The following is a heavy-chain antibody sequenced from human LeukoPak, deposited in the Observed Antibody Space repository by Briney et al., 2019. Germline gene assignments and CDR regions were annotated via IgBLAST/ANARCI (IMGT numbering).Heavy chain of an antibody. CDR3: AREAAAGGDAFDI. J-gene: IGHJ3*02. V-gene: IGHV4-59*01. Sequence: PSETLSLTCTVSGGIISDYYWSWIRQPPGKGLEWIGYIYYSGSTNYNPSLKSRVTISVDTSKNQFSLKLSSVTAADTAVYYCAREAAAGGDAFDIWGQGTTVTVSS. D-gene: IGHD6-13*01. CDR1: GGIISDYY. CDR2: IYYSGST.